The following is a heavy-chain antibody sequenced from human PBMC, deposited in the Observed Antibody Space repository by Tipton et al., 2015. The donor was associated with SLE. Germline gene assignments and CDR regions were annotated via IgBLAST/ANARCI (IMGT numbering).Heavy chain of an antibody. Sequence: LRLSCAVYGGSFSGYYWSWIRQPPGKGLEWIGEINHSGSTNYNPSLKSRVTISVDTSKNQFSLKLSSVTAADTAVYYCARRCPYQLLRWGQGTLVTVSS. V-gene: IGHV4-34*01. D-gene: IGHD2-2*01. CDR1: GGSFSGYY. J-gene: IGHJ4*02. CDR3: ARRCPYQLLR. CDR2: INHSGST.